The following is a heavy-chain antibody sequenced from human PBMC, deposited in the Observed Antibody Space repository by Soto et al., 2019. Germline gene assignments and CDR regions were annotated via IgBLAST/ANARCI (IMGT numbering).Heavy chain of an antibody. J-gene: IGHJ6*02. CDR2: IWSDASNK. Sequence: GGSLRLSCAASGFSFSNHGMHWVRQAAGKGLEWVAAIWSDASNKYYADSGKGRFTISRDNSKNTLYLQMNTLRAEDTAVDYCATDGFNKPGYYYGMGVWGQGTTVTV. CDR3: ATDGFNKPGYYYGMGV. V-gene: IGHV3-33*03. D-gene: IGHD6-25*01. CDR1: GFSFSNHG.